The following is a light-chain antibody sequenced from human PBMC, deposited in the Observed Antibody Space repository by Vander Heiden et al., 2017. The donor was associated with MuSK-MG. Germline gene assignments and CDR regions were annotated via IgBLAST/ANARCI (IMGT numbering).Light chain of an antibody. J-gene: IGKJ2*01. CDR1: QSVRTN. V-gene: IGKV3-15*01. Sequence: EIVMTQSPVTLSVSPGERATLSCRASQSVRTNLAWYQQTPGQAPRLLIYGASTRATGIPDRFSGSGSGTEFTLTISSLQSEDFAVYYCQQYKNWPRTFGQGTKLEIK. CDR3: QQYKNWPRT. CDR2: GAS.